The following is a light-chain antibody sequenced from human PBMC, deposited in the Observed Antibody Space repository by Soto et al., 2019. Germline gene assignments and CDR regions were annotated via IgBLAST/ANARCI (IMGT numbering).Light chain of an antibody. CDR2: EVS. J-gene: IGLJ3*02. CDR3: SSYTSTTLGVV. V-gene: IGLV2-14*01. CDR1: SSDVGAYNY. Sequence: QSALTQPASVSGSPGQSITISCTGTSSDVGAYNYVSWYQQHPDKAPKVMIYEVSNRPSGVSHRFSGSKSGNTASLTISGLQAEDGADYYCSSYTSTTLGVVFGGGTKLTVL.